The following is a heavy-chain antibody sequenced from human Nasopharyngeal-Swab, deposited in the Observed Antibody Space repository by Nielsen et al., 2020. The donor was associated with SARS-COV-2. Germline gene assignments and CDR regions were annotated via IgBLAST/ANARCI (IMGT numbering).Heavy chain of an antibody. V-gene: IGHV4-31*03. CDR2: IYYSGST. Sequence: SETLSLTCTVSGGSISSGGYYWSWIRQHPGKGLEWLGYIYYSGSTSYNPSLKSRVTISVDTSKNQFSLKLSPVTAADTAVYYCARARSSITIFGVVNPVDAFDIWGQGTMVTVSS. CDR1: GGSISSGGYY. D-gene: IGHD3-3*01. J-gene: IGHJ3*02. CDR3: ARARSSITIFGVVNPVDAFDI.